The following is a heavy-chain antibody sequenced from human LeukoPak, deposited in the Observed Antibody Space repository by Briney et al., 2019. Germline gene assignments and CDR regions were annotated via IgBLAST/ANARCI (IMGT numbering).Heavy chain of an antibody. CDR3: AREPYYYDSSGST. CDR2: ISSSSSYI. J-gene: IGHJ5*02. Sequence: GGSLRLSCAASGFTFSSYSMNWVRQAPGKGLEWVSSISSSSSYIYYADSVKGRFTISRDNAKNSLYLQMNSLRAEDTAVYYCAREPYYYDSSGSTWGQGTLVTVSS. V-gene: IGHV3-21*01. CDR1: GFTFSSYS. D-gene: IGHD3-22*01.